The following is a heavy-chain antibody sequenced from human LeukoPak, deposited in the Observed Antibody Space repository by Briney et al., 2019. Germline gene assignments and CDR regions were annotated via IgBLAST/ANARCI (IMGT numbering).Heavy chain of an antibody. CDR2: IYSGGST. D-gene: IGHD1-26*01. J-gene: IGHJ5*02. V-gene: IGHV3-53*01. CDR1: GFTVSSNY. CDR3: ARDRVGATNWFDP. Sequence: GGSLRLSCAASGFTVSSNYMSWVRQAPGKGLEWVSVIYSGGSTYYADSVKGRFTISRDNSKNTLYLQMNSLRAEDTAVYYCARDRVGATNWFDPWGQGTLVTVSS.